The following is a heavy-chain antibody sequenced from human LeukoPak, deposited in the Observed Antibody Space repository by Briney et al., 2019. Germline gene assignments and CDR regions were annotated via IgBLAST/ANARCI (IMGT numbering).Heavy chain of an antibody. Sequence: SETLSLTCAVYGGSFSGYYWSWIRQPPGKGLEWIGEINHSGSTNYNPSLKSRVTISVDTSKNQFSLKLSSVTAADTAVYYCARGYNTAPGIAVAAYYFDYWGQGTLVTVSS. V-gene: IGHV4-34*01. CDR3: ARGYNTAPGIAVAAYYFDY. D-gene: IGHD6-19*01. J-gene: IGHJ4*02. CDR1: GGSFSGYY. CDR2: INHSGST.